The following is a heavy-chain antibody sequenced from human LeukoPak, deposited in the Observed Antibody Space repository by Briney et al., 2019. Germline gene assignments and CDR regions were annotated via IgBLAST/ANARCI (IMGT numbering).Heavy chain of an antibody. CDR1: GFTFSSYA. Sequence: PGGSXRLSCAASGFTFSSYAMSWVRQAPGKGLEWVSAISGSGGSTYYADSVKGRFTISRDNSKNTLYLQMNSLRTEDTAVYYCAKSGDSSGYYYQFDYWGQGTLVTVSS. D-gene: IGHD3-22*01. CDR2: ISGSGGST. J-gene: IGHJ4*02. CDR3: AKSGDSSGYYYQFDY. V-gene: IGHV3-23*01.